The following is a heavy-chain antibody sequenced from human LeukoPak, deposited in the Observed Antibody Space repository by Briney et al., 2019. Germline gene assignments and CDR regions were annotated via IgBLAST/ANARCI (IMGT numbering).Heavy chain of an antibody. J-gene: IGHJ4*02. D-gene: IGHD7-27*01. Sequence: PGGSLRLSCAASGSIFSCCWMAWVRQAPGKGLEWVAHMKEDGSETYYVGSVKGRFTISRDNAKNSLYLQMNSLKVEDTAVYYRARVRPGAHFDSWGQGTLVTVSS. V-gene: IGHV3-7*03. CDR1: GSIFSCCW. CDR3: ARVRPGAHFDS. CDR2: MKEDGSET.